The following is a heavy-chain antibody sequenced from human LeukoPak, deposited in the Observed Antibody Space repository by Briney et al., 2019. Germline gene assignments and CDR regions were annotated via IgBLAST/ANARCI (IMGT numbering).Heavy chain of an antibody. CDR1: GNTFSNYV. D-gene: IGHD2-15*01. CDR2: IIPIFGKT. V-gene: IGHV1-69*13. J-gene: IGHJ3*02. CDR3: ARDDPDIVVIPGAADI. Sequence: VASVKVSCKASGNTFSNYVISWFRQAPGQGLEWMGGIIPIFGKTHFTQKFQGRVTFTADDSTTTAYMELTGLKSEDTAVYYCARDDPDIVVIPGAADIWGQGTLVTVSS.